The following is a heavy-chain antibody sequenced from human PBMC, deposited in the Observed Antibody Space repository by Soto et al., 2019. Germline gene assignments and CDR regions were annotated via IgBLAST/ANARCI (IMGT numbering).Heavy chain of an antibody. CDR3: ARFRGSYGMDV. D-gene: IGHD3-10*01. Sequence: QVQLVQSGAEVKKPGSSVKVSCKASGGTFSSYTISWVRQAPGQGLEWMARIIPILGIANYAQKFQGRVTITADKSTRTAYMELSRLRSEDTAVYYCARFRGSYGMDVWGQGTTVTVSS. CDR2: IIPILGIA. CDR1: GGTFSSYT. J-gene: IGHJ6*02. V-gene: IGHV1-69*02.